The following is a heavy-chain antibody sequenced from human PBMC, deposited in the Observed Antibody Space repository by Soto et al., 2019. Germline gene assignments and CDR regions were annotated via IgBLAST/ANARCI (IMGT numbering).Heavy chain of an antibody. CDR3: MNRPRA. Sequence: VQLVESGGGLVQPGGSLRLSCAAYEFTVSNNYMSWVRQAPGKGLEWVSLIYSGGATHYADSVRGRFTISRDNSKNTLYLQMNSLRGEDTAIYYCMNRPRAWGQGTLVTVSS. J-gene: IGHJ5*02. V-gene: IGHV3-66*01. CDR1: EFTVSNNY. CDR2: IYSGGAT. D-gene: IGHD6-6*01.